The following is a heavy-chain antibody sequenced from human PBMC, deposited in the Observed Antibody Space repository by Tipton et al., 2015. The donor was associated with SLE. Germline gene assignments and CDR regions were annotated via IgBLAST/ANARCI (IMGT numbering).Heavy chain of an antibody. CDR1: GGSIGSYY. CDR3: ARSSSSGWWAPFAY. CDR2: MFYTGSI. Sequence: LRLSCTVSGGSIGSYYWSWIRQPPGKGLEWIGNMFYTGSINYNPSLKSRVTISLDPSKNQFSLTLRSVTAADTALYYCARSSSSGWWAPFAYWGPGPLVTVSS. J-gene: IGHJ4*02. D-gene: IGHD6-19*01. V-gene: IGHV4-59*01.